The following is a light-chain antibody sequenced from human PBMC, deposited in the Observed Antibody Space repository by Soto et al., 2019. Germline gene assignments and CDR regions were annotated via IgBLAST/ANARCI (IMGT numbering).Light chain of an antibody. CDR3: QQCYTTPPA. J-gene: IGKJ1*01. Sequence: DIVMTQSPDSLAVSLGERATINCKSSQSVLYSSNNKNYITWYQQKPGQPPKLLIYWASTRESGVPDRFSGSGSGTDFTHTINSLQAEDVAVYYCQQCYTTPPAFGQGTKVEIK. CDR2: WAS. CDR1: QSVLYSSNNKNY. V-gene: IGKV4-1*01.